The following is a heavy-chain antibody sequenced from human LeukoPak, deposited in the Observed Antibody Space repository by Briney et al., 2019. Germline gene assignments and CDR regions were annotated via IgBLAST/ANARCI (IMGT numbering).Heavy chain of an antibody. J-gene: IGHJ5*02. Sequence: GGSLRLSCAASGFMFASVGMNWVRKAPGKGLEWVSSISGGGDRTYYADSVKGRFTISRDNSKNTLYLQMNSLRAEDTAVYYCAKGQTYYYDSSGYYPGWFDPWGQGTLVTVSS. D-gene: IGHD3-22*01. CDR3: AKGQTYYYDSSGYYPGWFDP. CDR1: GFMFASVG. CDR2: ISGGGDRT. V-gene: IGHV3-23*01.